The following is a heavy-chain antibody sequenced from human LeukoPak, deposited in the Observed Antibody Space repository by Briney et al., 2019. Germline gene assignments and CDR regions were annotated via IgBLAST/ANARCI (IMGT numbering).Heavy chain of an antibody. V-gene: IGHV4-34*01. Sequence: SETLSLTCAVYGGSFSGYYWSWIRQPPGKGLEWIGEINHSGSTNYNPSLKSRVTVSVDTSKNQFSLKLSSVTAADTAVYYCARGRGSGWYRDAFDIWGQGTMVTVSS. CDR1: GGSFSGYY. CDR2: INHSGST. J-gene: IGHJ3*02. CDR3: ARGRGSGWYRDAFDI. D-gene: IGHD6-13*01.